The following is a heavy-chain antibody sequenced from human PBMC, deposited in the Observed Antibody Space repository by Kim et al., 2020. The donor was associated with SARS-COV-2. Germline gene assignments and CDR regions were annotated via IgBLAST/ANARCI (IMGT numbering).Heavy chain of an antibody. V-gene: IGHV3-7*01. CDR3: ARVNWLLYDDY. D-gene: IGHD3-9*01. CDR2: IKQDGSEK. CDR1: GFTFSSYW. J-gene: IGHJ4*02. Sequence: GGSLLLSCAASGFTFSSYWMSWVRQAPGTGLEWVANIKQDGSEKYYVDSVKGRFTISRDNAKNSLYLQMNSLRAEDTAVYYCARVNWLLYDDYWGQGTLVSVSS.